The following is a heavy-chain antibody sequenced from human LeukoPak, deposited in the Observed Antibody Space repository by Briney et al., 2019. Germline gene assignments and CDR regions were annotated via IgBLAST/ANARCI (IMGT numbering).Heavy chain of an antibody. J-gene: IGHJ4*02. CDR1: GFTVSSNY. V-gene: IGHV3-53*01. D-gene: IGHD6-25*01. Sequence: PGGSLRLSCAASGFTVSSNYMSWVRQAPGKGLEWVSVIYSGGSTYYADSVKGRFTISRDNSKSTLSLQMNSLRAEDTAVYYCARDESGHGTFDYWGQGTLVTVSS. CDR2: IYSGGST. CDR3: ARDESGHGTFDY.